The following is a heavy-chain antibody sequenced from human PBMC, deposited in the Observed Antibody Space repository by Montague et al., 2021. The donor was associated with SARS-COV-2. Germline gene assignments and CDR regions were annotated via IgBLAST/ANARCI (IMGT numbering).Heavy chain of an antibody. Sequence: SVKVSCKASGYPFTNYDINWVRQATGQGLEWMGWMNPNSGNTGYAQKFQGRVTMTRHTSISTAYMELSSLRSEDTAVYYCARGDRSTYFDFWNGFNYYYYMDVWGKGTTVTVSS. CDR1: GYPFTNYD. V-gene: IGHV1-8*01. J-gene: IGHJ6*03. D-gene: IGHD3-3*01. CDR2: MNPNSGNT. CDR3: ARGDRSTYFDFWNGFNYYYYMDV.